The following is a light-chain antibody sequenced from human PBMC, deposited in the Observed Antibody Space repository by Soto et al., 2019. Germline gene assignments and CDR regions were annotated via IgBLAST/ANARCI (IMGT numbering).Light chain of an antibody. CDR3: HQYSSAPHT. J-gene: IGKJ2*01. V-gene: IGKV3-20*01. CDR2: GAS. Sequence: EIVLTQSPGTLSLSPGETATLSCRASQTIGSIFLFWYQQKPGQAPRFLIYGASSRATGIPDRFSGSGSGTDFILTISRLEPDDFAVYYCHQYSSAPHTFGQGTNLEIK. CDR1: QTIGSIF.